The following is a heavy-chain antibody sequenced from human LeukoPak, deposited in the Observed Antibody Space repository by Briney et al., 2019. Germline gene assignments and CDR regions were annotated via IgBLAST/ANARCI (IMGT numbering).Heavy chain of an antibody. D-gene: IGHD3-22*01. CDR1: GFTFSSYS. CDR2: ISSSSSYI. V-gene: IGHV3-21*01. Sequence: GGPLRLSCAASGFTFSSYSMNWVRQAPGKGLEWVSSISSSSSYIYYADSVKGRFTISRDKAKNSLYLQMNSLRAEDTAVYYCTRDGYLYYYHSSGLDYWGQGTLVTVSS. J-gene: IGHJ4*02. CDR3: TRDGYLYYYHSSGLDY.